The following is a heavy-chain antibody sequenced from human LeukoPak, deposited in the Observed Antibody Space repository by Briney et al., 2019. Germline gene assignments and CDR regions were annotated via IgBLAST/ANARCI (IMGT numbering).Heavy chain of an antibody. CDR3: ATVGRYSYGLLRF. CDR1: GFTFSSYW. J-gene: IGHJ4*02. D-gene: IGHD5-18*01. V-gene: IGHV3-7*01. CDR2: IKQDGSEK. Sequence: PGGSLRLSCAASGFTFSSYWMSWVRQAPGKGLEWVANIKQDGSEKYYVDSVKGRFTISRDNAKNSLYLQMNSLRAEDTAVYYCATVGRYSYGLLRFWGQGTLVTVSS.